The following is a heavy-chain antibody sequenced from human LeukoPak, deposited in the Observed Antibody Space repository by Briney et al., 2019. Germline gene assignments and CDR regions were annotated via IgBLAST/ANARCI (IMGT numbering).Heavy chain of an antibody. J-gene: IGHJ6*02. Sequence: GRSLRLSCAASGFTFSSYAKHWVRQAPGKGLEWVAVISYDGSNKYYADSVKGRFTISRDNSKNTLYLQMNSLRAEDTAVYYCEAAAGTYHSGMDVWGQGTTVTVSS. CDR2: ISYDGSNK. CDR3: EAAAGTYHSGMDV. CDR1: GFTFSSYA. V-gene: IGHV3-30-3*01. D-gene: IGHD6-13*01.